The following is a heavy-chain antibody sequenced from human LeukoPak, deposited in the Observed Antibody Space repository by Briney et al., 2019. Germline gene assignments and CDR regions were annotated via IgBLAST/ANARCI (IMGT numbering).Heavy chain of an antibody. D-gene: IGHD2-8*01. V-gene: IGHV3-30*03. CDR3: ASSYCTNGVCYTFDY. CDR2: ISYDGSNK. J-gene: IGHJ4*02. CDR1: GFTFSSYG. Sequence: GRSLRLSCAASGFTFSSYGMHWVRQAPGKGLEWVTVISYDGSNKYYADSVKGRFTISRDNSKNTLYLQMNSLRAEDTAVYYCASSYCTNGVCYTFDYWGQGTLVTVSS.